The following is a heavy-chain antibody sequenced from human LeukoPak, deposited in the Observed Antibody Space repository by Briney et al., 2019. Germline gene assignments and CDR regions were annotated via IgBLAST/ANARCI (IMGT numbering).Heavy chain of an antibody. CDR3: ARDRGIFGVVSPPLDY. J-gene: IGHJ4*02. Sequence: PGGSLRLSCAASGFTFSTYWMSWVRQAPGKGLEWVANIKEDESEKYYVDSVKGRFTISRDNAKNSLYLQMNSLRTEDTAVYYCARDRGIFGVVSPPLDYWGQGTLVTVSS. V-gene: IGHV3-7*01. CDR2: IKEDESEK. CDR1: GFTFSTYW. D-gene: IGHD3-3*01.